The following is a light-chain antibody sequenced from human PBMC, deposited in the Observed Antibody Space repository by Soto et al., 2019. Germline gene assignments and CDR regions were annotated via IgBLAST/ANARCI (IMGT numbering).Light chain of an antibody. CDR2: GAS. Sequence: IQLTQSPSFLSASVGDRVTITCRAGQGIRNDLNWYQQKLGKAPQLLIYGASTLQSGVPSRFSGSGSGTVFTLTIRSLQPEDFATYYCLQYYNYPRTFGPGTKVDI. V-gene: IGKV1-6*01. J-gene: IGKJ3*01. CDR1: QGIRND. CDR3: LQYYNYPRT.